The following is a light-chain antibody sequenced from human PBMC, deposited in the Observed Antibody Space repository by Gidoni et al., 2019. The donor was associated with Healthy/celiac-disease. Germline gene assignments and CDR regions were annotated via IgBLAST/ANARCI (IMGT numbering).Light chain of an antibody. CDR2: EGS. CDR1: SSDVGSYNL. V-gene: IGLV2-23*01. J-gene: IGLJ1*01. Sequence: QSALTPPASVSGSPGQSITISCTGTSSDVGSYNLVSWYQQHPGKAPQLMIYEGSKRPSGVSNLFSGSKSGNTASLTISGLQAEDEADYYCCSYAGSSYVFGTGTKVTVL. CDR3: CSYAGSSYV.